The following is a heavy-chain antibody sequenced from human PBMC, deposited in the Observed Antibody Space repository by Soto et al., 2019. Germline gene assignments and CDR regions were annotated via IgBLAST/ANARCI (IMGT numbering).Heavy chain of an antibody. CDR1: GSCINSGDY. V-gene: IGHV4-38-2*02. CDR2: IYHSGST. CDR3: ARDVGVGIAVGMNWFDP. Sequence: PSATMSLTCAVSGSCINSGDYWGWIRQHPGKGLEWIGSIYHSGSTYYNPSLKSRVTISVDTSKNQFSLKLSSVTAADTAVYYCARDVGVGIAVGMNWFDPWGQGTLVTVSS. D-gene: IGHD6-19*01. J-gene: IGHJ5*02.